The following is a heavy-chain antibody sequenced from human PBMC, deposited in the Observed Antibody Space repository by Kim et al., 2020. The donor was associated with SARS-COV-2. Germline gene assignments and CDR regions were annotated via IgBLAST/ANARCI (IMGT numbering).Heavy chain of an antibody. J-gene: IGHJ6*03. CDR1: GGSISSSSYY. Sequence: SETLSLTCTVSGGSISSSSYYWGWIRQPPGKGLEWIGSIYYSGSTYYNPSLKSRVTISVDTSKNQFSLKLSSVTAADTAVYYCARLGGSSSSFYYYYYY. D-gene: IGHD6-6*01. CDR2: IYYSGST. V-gene: IGHV4-39*01. CDR3: ARLGGSSSSFYYYYYY.